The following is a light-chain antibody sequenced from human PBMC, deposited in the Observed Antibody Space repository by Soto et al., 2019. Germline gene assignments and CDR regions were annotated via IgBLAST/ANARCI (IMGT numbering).Light chain of an antibody. CDR2: GAS. CDR3: QNYGGSLPWT. CDR1: QRLSNNY. Sequence: DIVLTQSPATLSLSPGERATLSCRASQRLSNNYLAWYQEKPGQSPRLLFYGASTRAAGIPDRFSGSGSGTDFTLTTTRLEPEDFAVYYCQNYGGSLPWTFGPGTKVEV. V-gene: IGKV3-20*01. J-gene: IGKJ1*01.